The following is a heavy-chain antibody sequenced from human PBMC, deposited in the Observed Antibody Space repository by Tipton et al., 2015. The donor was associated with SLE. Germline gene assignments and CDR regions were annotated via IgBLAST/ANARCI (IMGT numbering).Heavy chain of an antibody. J-gene: IGHJ6*02. CDR1: GYTFTSYG. CDR2: ISAYNGNT. CDR3: ARDSPPVGATRGPGMDV. Sequence: QSGAEVKKPGASVKVSCKASGYTFTSYGISWVRQAPGQGLEWMGWISAYNGNTNYAQKLQGRVTMTTDTSTSTAYMELRSLRSDDTAVYYCARDSPPVGATRGPGMDVWGQGTTVTVSS. D-gene: IGHD1-26*01. V-gene: IGHV1-18*01.